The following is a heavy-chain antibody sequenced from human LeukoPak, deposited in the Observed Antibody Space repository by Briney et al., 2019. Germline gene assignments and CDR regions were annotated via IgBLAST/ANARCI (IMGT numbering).Heavy chain of an antibody. V-gene: IGHV1-2*02. Sequence: ASVKVSCKASGYTFTGSYMHWVRQAPGQGLEWMGWINPNSGATVYAQNFQGRVTMTRDTSISTAYMELSRLTSDDTAVYYCARVMVTGGSRNWFDPWGQGTLVTVSS. CDR2: INPNSGAT. D-gene: IGHD2-8*02. CDR3: ARVMVTGGSRNWFDP. J-gene: IGHJ5*02. CDR1: GYTFTGSY.